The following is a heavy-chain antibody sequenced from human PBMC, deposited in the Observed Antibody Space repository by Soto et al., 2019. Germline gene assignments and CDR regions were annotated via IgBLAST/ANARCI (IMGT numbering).Heavy chain of an antibody. Sequence: EVQLVESGGGLVQPGGSLRLSCAASGFTFSSYSMNWVRQAPGKGLEWDSYISSSSSTIYYADSVKGRFTISRDNAKNSLYLQMNSLRDEDTAVYYCARTGITYYYDSSGYSDAFDIWGQGTMVPVSS. V-gene: IGHV3-48*02. CDR1: GFTFSSYS. CDR3: ARTGITYYYDSSGYSDAFDI. D-gene: IGHD3-22*01. J-gene: IGHJ3*02. CDR2: ISSSSSTI.